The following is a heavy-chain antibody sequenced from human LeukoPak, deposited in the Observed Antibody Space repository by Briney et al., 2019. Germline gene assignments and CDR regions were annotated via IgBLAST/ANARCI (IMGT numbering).Heavy chain of an antibody. D-gene: IGHD2-21*01. J-gene: IGHJ4*02. CDR1: GFTFSSYG. CDR3: VRGDWYFES. CDR2: IRYDGSNK. Sequence: PGGSLRLSCAASGFTFSSYGMHWVRQAPGKGLEWVAVIRYDGSNKYYADSVKGRFTISRDNSKNTLYLQMNSLRPQDTAVYFCVRGDWYFESWGQGTLVTVSS. V-gene: IGHV3-33*01.